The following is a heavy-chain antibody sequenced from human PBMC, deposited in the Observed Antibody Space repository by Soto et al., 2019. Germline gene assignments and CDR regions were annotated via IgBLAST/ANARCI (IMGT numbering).Heavy chain of an antibody. J-gene: IGHJ4*02. V-gene: IGHV4-4*07. CDR1: GGPISSYY. D-gene: IGHD6-19*01. Sequence: PSETLSLTCTVSGGPISSYYWSWIRQPAGKGLEWIGRIYTSGSTNYNPSLKSRVTMSVDTSKNQFSLKLSSVTAADTAVYYCARDVVSSGWYYFDYWGQGTLVTVSS. CDR3: ARDVVSSGWYYFDY. CDR2: IYTSGST.